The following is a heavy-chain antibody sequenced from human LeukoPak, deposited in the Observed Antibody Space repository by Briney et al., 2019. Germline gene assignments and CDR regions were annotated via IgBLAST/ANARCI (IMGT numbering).Heavy chain of an antibody. V-gene: IGHV4-34*01. J-gene: IGHJ4*02. CDR1: GGSFSGYY. CDR2: INHTGST. Sequence: SETPSLTCAVYGGSFSGYYWSWIRQPPGKGLEWIGEINHTGSTNYNPSLKSRVTISVDTSKNQFSLKLSSVTAADTAVYYCASTLVANRFDYWGQGTLVTVSS. D-gene: IGHD2-15*01. CDR3: ASTLVANRFDY.